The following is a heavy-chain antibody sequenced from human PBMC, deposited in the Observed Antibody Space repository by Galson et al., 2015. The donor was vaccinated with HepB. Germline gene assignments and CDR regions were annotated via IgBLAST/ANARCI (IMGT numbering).Heavy chain of an antibody. Sequence: PLRVYGAESGFNYRSYGLHWAREAPGKGLEWVAGIWNDGSNRYYADSVKGRFTISRDNSKNTLYLQMNSPRAEDTAVYYCAKGTTRLRLGDLSPADYWGQGTLVTVSS. D-gene: IGHD3-16*02. J-gene: IGHJ4*02. CDR3: AKGTTRLRLGDLSPADY. CDR2: IWNDGSNR. V-gene: IGHV3-33*06. CDR1: GFNYRSYG.